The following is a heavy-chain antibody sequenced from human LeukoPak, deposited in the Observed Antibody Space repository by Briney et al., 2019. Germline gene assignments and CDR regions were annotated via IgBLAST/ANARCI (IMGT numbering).Heavy chain of an antibody. J-gene: IGHJ5*02. V-gene: IGHV4-38-2*02. CDR1: GSSISSAYY. D-gene: IGHD1-26*01. CDR3: ARAGTEWEFDP. CDR2: IYHSEST. Sequence: PSETLSLTCTVSGSSISSAYYWGWIRQPPGKGLEWIGNIYHSESTYYNPSLKSRVTISVDTSKNQFSLKLSSVTAADTAVYHCARAGTEWEFDPWGQGTLVTVSS.